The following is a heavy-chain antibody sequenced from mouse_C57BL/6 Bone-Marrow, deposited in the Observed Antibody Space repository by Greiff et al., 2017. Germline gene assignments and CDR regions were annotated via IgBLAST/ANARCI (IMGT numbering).Heavy chain of an antibody. V-gene: IGHV5-4*03. J-gene: IGHJ4*01. D-gene: IGHD2-3*01. CDR1: GFTFSSYA. Sequence: EVMLVEPGGGLVKPGGSLKLSCAASGFTFSSYAMSWVRQTPEKRLEWVATISAGGSFTDYPDNVKCRFTLSRDNANNNLYMQISNLKSEDTSMYYCARGDGYPPAMDYCGQGTSVSVSS. CDR3: ARGDGYPPAMDY. CDR2: ISAGGSFT.